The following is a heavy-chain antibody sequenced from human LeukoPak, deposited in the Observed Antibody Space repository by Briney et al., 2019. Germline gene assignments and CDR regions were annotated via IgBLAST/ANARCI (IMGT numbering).Heavy chain of an antibody. V-gene: IGHV3-48*04. Sequence: GGSLRLSCTASGFTFSGYSMNWVRQAPGKGLEWISYIRSSGSTIYYADSMKGRFTISRDNAKNSLYLQMNSLRAEDTAVYYCARVRSGWYYFDYWGQGTLVTVSS. D-gene: IGHD6-19*01. J-gene: IGHJ4*02. CDR2: IRSSGSTI. CDR1: GFTFSGYS. CDR3: ARVRSGWYYFDY.